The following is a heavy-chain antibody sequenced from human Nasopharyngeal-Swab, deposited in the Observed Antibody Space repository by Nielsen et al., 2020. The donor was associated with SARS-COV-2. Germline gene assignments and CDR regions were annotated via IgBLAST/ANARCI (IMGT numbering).Heavy chain of an antibody. Sequence: GGSLRLSCVASGFTFSSYAMSWARKAPGKGLNWVSAISGAGSSTYYADYVKGRFTISRDNSKNTLYLQMNSLRAEDTALYYCVKGGYLHDYINYGDWFDPWGLGTLVTVSS. V-gene: IGHV3-23*01. CDR1: GFTFSSYA. D-gene: IGHD4-11*01. CDR3: VKGGYLHDYINYGDWFDP. CDR2: ISGAGSST. J-gene: IGHJ5*02.